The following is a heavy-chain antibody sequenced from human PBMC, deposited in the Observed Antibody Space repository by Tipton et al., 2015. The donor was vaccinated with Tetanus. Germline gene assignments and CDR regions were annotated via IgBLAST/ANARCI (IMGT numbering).Heavy chain of an antibody. CDR3: ASWDSRYGSGNY. V-gene: IGHV3-7*03. D-gene: IGHD3-10*01. J-gene: IGHJ4*02. CDR1: GFTFTTYW. CDR2: ITKNGSES. Sequence: SLRLSCAASGFTFTTYWMGWVRQAPGKGLEWVAYITKNGSESHYVDSVKGRFTISRDNAKSSLYLQMNSLRADDTAIYYCASWDSRYGSGNYWGQGTLVTVSS.